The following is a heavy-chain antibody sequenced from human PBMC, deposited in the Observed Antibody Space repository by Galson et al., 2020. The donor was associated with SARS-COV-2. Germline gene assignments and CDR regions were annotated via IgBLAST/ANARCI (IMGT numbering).Heavy chain of an antibody. J-gene: IGHJ4*02. Sequence: GESLKISCAASGLTFSSYGMHWVRQAPGKGLEWVAVIWYDGSNKYYADSVKGRFTISRDNSKNTLYLQMNSLRAEDTAVYYCAREGELDYFDYWGQGTLVTVSS. V-gene: IGHV3-33*01. CDR1: GLTFSSYG. D-gene: IGHD1-26*01. CDR3: AREGELDYFDY. CDR2: IWYDGSNK.